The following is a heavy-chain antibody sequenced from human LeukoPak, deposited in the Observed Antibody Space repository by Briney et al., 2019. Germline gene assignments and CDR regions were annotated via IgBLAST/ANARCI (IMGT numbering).Heavy chain of an antibody. J-gene: IGHJ4*02. Sequence: GGSLRLSCAASGFTFSIYAMSWVRQAPGKGLEWVSTISDSGGSTYYADSVKGRFTISRDNPKNTLYLQMNSLRAEDTAVYYCAKDRSTVTPFDYWGQGTLVTVSS. CDR3: AKDRSTVTPFDY. V-gene: IGHV3-23*01. CDR2: ISDSGGST. CDR1: GFTFSIYA. D-gene: IGHD4-17*01.